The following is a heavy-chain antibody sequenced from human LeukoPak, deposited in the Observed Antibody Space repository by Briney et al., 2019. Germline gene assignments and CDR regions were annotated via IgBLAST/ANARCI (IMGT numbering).Heavy chain of an antibody. CDR1: GFTFSSYS. V-gene: IGHV3-21*01. J-gene: IGHJ4*02. CDR2: ISSSSSYI. Sequence: GGSLRLACAASGFTFSSYSMNLVRQAPGRGLEWVSSISSSSSYIYYADSVKGRFTISRDNAKNSLYLQMNSLRAEDTAVYYCARDTRSGSYSQGDYWGQGTLVTVSS. D-gene: IGHD3-10*01. CDR3: ARDTRSGSYSQGDY.